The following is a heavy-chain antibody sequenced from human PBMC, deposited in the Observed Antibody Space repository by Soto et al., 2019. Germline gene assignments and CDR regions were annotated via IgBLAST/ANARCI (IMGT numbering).Heavy chain of an antibody. Sequence: GGSLGLSCAASGFTFSSYGMHWFRQAPGKGLEWVAVIWYDGSNKYYADSVKGRFTISRDNSKNTLYLQMNSLRAEDTAVYYCARELAAVFYYSGMDVWGQGTTVTVSS. D-gene: IGHD6-13*01. CDR1: GFTFSSYG. CDR3: ARELAAVFYYSGMDV. J-gene: IGHJ6*02. V-gene: IGHV3-33*01. CDR2: IWYDGSNK.